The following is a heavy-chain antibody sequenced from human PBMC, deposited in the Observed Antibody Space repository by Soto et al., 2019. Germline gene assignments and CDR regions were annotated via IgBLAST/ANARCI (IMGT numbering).Heavy chain of an antibody. CDR3: AKDLRAAEGGEFDY. V-gene: IGHV3-30*18. CDR1: GFTFSSYG. Sequence: PGGSLRLSCAASGFTFSSYGMHWVRQAPGKGLEWVAVISYDGSNKYYADSVKGRFTISRDNSKNTLYLQMNSLRAEDTAVYYYAKDLRAAEGGEFDYWGQGTLVTVSS. J-gene: IGHJ4*02. D-gene: IGHD6-13*01. CDR2: ISYDGSNK.